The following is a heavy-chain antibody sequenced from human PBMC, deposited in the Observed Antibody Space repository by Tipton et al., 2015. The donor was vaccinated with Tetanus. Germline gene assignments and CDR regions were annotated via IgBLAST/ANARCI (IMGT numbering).Heavy chain of an antibody. CDR1: GASVRAGDYS. Sequence: TLSLTCTVSGASVRAGDYSWNWIRQPPGKGLEWLAYVSYSGRTNSNYFLKSRITVSQDASKNQVSLRLTSVTAADTAVYYRARANNEFPKKGPFDSWGQGRLVIVSS. D-gene: IGHD1-1*01. J-gene: IGHJ4*02. CDR2: VSYSGRT. CDR3: ARANNEFPKKGPFDS. V-gene: IGHV4-61*08.